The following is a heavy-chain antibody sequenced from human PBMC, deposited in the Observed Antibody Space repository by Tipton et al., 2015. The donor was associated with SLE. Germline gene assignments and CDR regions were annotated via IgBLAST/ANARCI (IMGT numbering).Heavy chain of an antibody. CDR2: ISYDGSNK. CDR3: ARADFWGLGYYFDS. V-gene: IGHV3-30*04. Sequence: SLRLSCAASGFTFSIYAMHWVRQPPGKGLEWVAVISYDGSNKYYADSVKGRFTISRDNSKNTLYLQMNSLRADDTAVYYCARADFWGLGYYFDSWGQGTLVTVSS. D-gene: IGHD3-3*01. J-gene: IGHJ4*02. CDR1: GFTFSIYA.